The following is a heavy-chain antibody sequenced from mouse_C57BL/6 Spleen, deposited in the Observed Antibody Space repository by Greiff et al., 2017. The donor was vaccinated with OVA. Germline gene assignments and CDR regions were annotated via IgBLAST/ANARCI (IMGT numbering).Heavy chain of an antibody. D-gene: IGHD3-2*02. V-gene: IGHV1-50*01. J-gene: IGHJ2*01. CDR1: GYTFTSYW. Sequence: QVQLQQPGAELVKPGASVKLSCKASGYTFTSYWMQWVKQRPGQGLEWIGEIDPSDSYTNYNQKFKGKATLTVDTSSSTAYMQLSSLTSEDSAVYYCARRQLRSYFDYWGQGTTLTVSS. CDR3: ARRQLRSYFDY. CDR2: IDPSDSYT.